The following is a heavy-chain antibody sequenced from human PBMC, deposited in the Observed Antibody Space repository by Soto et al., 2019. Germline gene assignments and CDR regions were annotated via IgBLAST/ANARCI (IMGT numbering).Heavy chain of an antibody. J-gene: IGHJ2*01. CDR3: AREVPSRYFDL. CDR1: GASFSDSY. CDR2: INHSGST. Sequence: QVRLQQWGAGLLKPSETLSLTCAVYGASFSDSYWNWIRQPPGKGLEWIGEINHSGSTIYNTSLVNSVTKSFNTFRKQFTLKMRSATAADTAVYYCAREVPSRYFDLWGRGTPVTVSS. D-gene: IGHD1-1*01. V-gene: IGHV4-34*01.